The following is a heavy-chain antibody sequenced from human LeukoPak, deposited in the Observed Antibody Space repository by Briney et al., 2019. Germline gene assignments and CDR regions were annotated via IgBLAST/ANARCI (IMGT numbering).Heavy chain of an antibody. V-gene: IGHV3-21*01. CDR1: GFTFSSYG. CDR3: ARETEYDAFDI. Sequence: GGSLRLSCAASGFTFSSYGMNWVRQAPGKGLEWVSSISSGSSYIYYADSVTGRFTISRDNAKNSLFLQMNSLRAEDTAVYYCARETEYDAFDIWGQGTMVTVSS. D-gene: IGHD1-1*01. CDR2: ISSGSSYI. J-gene: IGHJ3*02.